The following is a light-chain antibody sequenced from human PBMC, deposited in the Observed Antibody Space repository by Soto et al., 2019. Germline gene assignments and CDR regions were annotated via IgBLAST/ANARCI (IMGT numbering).Light chain of an antibody. CDR1: HGIHTY. J-gene: IGKJ1*01. CDR3: QKYDSPPWT. V-gene: IGKV1-27*01. CDR2: SAS. Sequence: DIQMTQSPSSLSASVGDRLTITCRASHGIHTYLAWFQQKPGEVPKVLLYSASTLQSGVPSRFSGSGSGTDFTLTISGLQPEDVATYYCQKYDSPPWTFGQGTKVEIK.